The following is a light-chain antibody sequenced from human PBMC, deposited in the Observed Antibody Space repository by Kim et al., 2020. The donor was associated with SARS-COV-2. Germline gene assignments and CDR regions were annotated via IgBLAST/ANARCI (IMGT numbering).Light chain of an antibody. J-gene: IGKJ1*01. Sequence: TITSLACKDINTYLNWFQQKPGQAPRRLIYDVSSLESGVPYRFSGSGSGTDFTLTISRLQAEDIATYYCKQYANLPPTFGHGTKVDIK. CDR1: KDINTY. V-gene: IGKV1-33*01. CDR3: KQYANLPPT. CDR2: DVS.